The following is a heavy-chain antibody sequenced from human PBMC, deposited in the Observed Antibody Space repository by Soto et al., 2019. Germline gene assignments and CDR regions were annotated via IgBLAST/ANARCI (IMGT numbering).Heavy chain of an antibody. D-gene: IGHD3-22*01. CDR1: GFTFSSYV. CDR2: ISGSGGSA. CDR3: AKDHYYDFQWLY. Sequence: PGGSLRLSCGASGFTFSSYVMSWVRQAPGKGLEWVSGISGSGGSAYYADSVKGRFTISRDNSKNTLYLQMNSLRAEDTAVYYCAKDHYYDFQWLYWGQGTLVTVSP. J-gene: IGHJ4*02. V-gene: IGHV3-23*01.